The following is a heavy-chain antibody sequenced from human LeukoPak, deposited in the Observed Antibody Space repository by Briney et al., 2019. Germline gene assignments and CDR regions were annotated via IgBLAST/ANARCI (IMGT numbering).Heavy chain of an antibody. CDR3: ARDHRYAFDN. Sequence: GGSLRLSCAASGFTFSSYSMNWVRQAPGKGLEWVSSISSSSSYIYYADSVKGRFTISRDNAKNSVFLQMNNLRVEDTAVYYCARDHRYAFDNWGQGTLVTVSS. CDR2: ISSSSSYI. D-gene: IGHD5-12*01. CDR1: GFTFSSYS. V-gene: IGHV3-21*01. J-gene: IGHJ4*02.